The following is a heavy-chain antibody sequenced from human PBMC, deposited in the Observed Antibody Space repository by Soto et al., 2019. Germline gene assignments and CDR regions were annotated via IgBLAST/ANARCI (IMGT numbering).Heavy chain of an antibody. CDR3: AKDQTHYYDSSGLGAFDI. Sequence: GGSLRLSCAASGFTFSSYAMSWVRQAPGKGLEWVSAISGSGGSTYYADSVKGRFTISRDNSKNTLYLQMNSLRAEDTAVYYCAKDQTHYYDSSGLGAFDIWGQGTMVTVSS. V-gene: IGHV3-23*01. D-gene: IGHD3-22*01. J-gene: IGHJ3*02. CDR2: ISGSGGST. CDR1: GFTFSSYA.